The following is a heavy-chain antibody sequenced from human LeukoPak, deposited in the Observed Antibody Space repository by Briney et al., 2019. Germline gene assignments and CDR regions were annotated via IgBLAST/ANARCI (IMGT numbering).Heavy chain of an antibody. CDR1: GGSISGYY. CDR3: ARDLGVMVRAFDI. Sequence: PSETLSLTCTVSGGSISGYYWSWIRQPPGKRLEWIGYIYYSGSTSYNPSLKSRVTISVDTSKNQISLKLSSVTAADTAVYYCARDLGVMVRAFDIWGQGTMVTVSS. J-gene: IGHJ3*02. V-gene: IGHV4-59*01. D-gene: IGHD5-18*01. CDR2: IYYSGST.